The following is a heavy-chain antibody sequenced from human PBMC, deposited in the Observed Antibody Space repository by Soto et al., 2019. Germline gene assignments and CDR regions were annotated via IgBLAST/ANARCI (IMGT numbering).Heavy chain of an antibody. CDR3: ARGGQKIFGTIISHFPYDLDV. J-gene: IGHJ6*02. Sequence: QVQLVQSGAEVKKPGASVKVSCTASGYTFTSNGIAWMRQAPGQGLEWMGWISGYNGNPNYAQKWQGRVTMTTETSTNTAHMDLSKLESDDTAVYYCARGGQKIFGTIISHFPYDLDVWGEGTTVTVSS. CDR2: ISGYNGNP. CDR1: GYTFTSNG. V-gene: IGHV1-18*01. D-gene: IGHD3-3*01.